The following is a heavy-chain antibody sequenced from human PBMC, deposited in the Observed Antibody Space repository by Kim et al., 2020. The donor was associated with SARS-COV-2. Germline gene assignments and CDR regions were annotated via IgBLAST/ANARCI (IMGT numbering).Heavy chain of an antibody. Sequence: ADSVEGRFAISGDNSKSTLYLQMNSLRAEDTAVYCCARDGAIRHYYGMDVWGQGTTVTVSS. D-gene: IGHD3-16*01. J-gene: IGHJ6*02. V-gene: IGHV3-33*01. CDR3: ARDGAIRHYYGMDV.